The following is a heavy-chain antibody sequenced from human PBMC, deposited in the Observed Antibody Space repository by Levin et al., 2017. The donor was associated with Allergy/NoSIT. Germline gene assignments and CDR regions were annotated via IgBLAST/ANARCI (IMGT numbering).Heavy chain of an antibody. J-gene: IGHJ5*01. Sequence: QSSETLSLTCAASGFAFSAYAMKWIRQAPGKGLEWVSMISDSGTITRYADSLKGRFTISRDNSKNTVFLQMNNLRAEDTAIYYCATHWGKVRGGDSWGQGTLVTVSS. CDR3: ATHWGKVRGGDS. D-gene: IGHD3-10*01. CDR2: ISDSGTIT. V-gene: IGHV3-23*01. CDR1: GFAFSAYA.